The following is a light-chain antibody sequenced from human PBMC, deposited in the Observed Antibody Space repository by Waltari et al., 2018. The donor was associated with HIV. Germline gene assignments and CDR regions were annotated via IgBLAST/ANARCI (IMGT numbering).Light chain of an antibody. CDR3: QSAHSSATI. CDR2: KES. Sequence: SYELTQAPSLPVPPGQTAKITCSGATLSKHYVYLYQHKVGQAPVMIISKESVRFSGIPTRFSASSSGTTATLIISGVLAEGEAEYYCQSAHSSATIFGGGTRLTVL. V-gene: IGLV3-25*03. J-gene: IGLJ2*01. CDR1: TLSKHY.